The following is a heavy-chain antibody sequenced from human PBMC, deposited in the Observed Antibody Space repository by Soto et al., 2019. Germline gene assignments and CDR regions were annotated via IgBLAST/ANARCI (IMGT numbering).Heavy chain of an antibody. CDR1: GDSISSGDNY. Sequence: QLQESGPGLVKPSQTLSLTCTVSGDSISSGDNYWSWIRQPPGKGLEWMGYIYYSGRSYYKPSLKSRVTMSVDTSKNQFSLTLTSVTAADTAVYYCARGGGFDSWGRGTLVTVSS. CDR3: ARGGGFDS. D-gene: IGHD3-16*01. V-gene: IGHV4-30-4*01. J-gene: IGHJ4*02. CDR2: IYYSGRS.